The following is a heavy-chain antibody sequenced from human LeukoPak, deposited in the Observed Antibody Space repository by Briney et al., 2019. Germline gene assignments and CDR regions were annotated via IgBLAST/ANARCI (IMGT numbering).Heavy chain of an antibody. CDR1: GFTFSSYS. Sequence: GGSLRLSCAASGFTFSSYSMNWVRQAPGKGLEWVSSISSSSSYIYYADSVKGRFTISRDNAKNSLYLQMNSLRAEDTAVYYCARGYYYDSSGYYYFDYWGQGTLVTVSS. CDR2: ISSSSSYI. D-gene: IGHD3-22*01. J-gene: IGHJ4*02. V-gene: IGHV3-21*01. CDR3: ARGYYYDSSGYYYFDY.